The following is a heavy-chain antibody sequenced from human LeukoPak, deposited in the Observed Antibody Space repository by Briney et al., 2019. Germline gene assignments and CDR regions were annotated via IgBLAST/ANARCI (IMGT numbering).Heavy chain of an antibody. CDR1: GYSISSGYY. CDR3: ASGGPNGIQPVGY. D-gene: IGHD5-18*01. J-gene: IGHJ4*02. Sequence: SETLSLTCAVSGYSISSGYYWGWIRQPPGKGLEWIGSIYHSGSTYYNPSLKSRVTISVDTSKNQFSLKLSSVTAADTAVYYCASGGPNGIQPVGYWGQGTLVTVSS. V-gene: IGHV4-38-2*01. CDR2: IYHSGST.